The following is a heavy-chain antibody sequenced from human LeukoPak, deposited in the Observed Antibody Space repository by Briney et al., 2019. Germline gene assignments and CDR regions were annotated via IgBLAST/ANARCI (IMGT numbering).Heavy chain of an antibody. CDR3: ARGVAPLRPDIVVVPAAIQENYYYMDV. V-gene: IGHV1-18*01. CDR2: ISAYNGNT. CDR1: GYTFTSYG. Sequence: ASVKVSCKASGYTFTSYGISWVRQAPGQGLEWMGWISAYNGNTNYAQKLQGRVTMTTDTSTSTAYMELRSLRSDDTAVYYCARGVAPLRPDIVVVPAAIQENYYYMDVWGKGTTVTVSS. D-gene: IGHD2-2*02. J-gene: IGHJ6*03.